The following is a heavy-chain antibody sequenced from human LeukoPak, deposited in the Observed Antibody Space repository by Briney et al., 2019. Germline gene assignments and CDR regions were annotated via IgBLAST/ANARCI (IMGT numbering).Heavy chain of an antibody. D-gene: IGHD3-9*01. Sequence: GGSLRLSCAASGFTFSDYWLSWVRQAPGKGLEWVANIKQDGTERNYVDSVKGRFTVSRDNAKNSLYLQMNSLRAEDTAVYYCARDLYDILTGYYMDVWGKGTTVTVSS. CDR1: GFTFSDYW. J-gene: IGHJ6*03. V-gene: IGHV3-7*01. CDR2: IKQDGTER. CDR3: ARDLYDILTGYYMDV.